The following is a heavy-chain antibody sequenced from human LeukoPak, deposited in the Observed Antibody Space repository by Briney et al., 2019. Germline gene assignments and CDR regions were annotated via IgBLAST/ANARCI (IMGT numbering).Heavy chain of an antibody. V-gene: IGHV3-74*01. Sequence: GGSLRLSCAASGSTFSSYWMHWVRQPPGKGLVWVSRIDTDGSSATYADSVKGRFTISRDNAKNTVYLQMNSLRVEDTGVYYCASALTAVTPHFHCWGQGALVTVSS. CDR3: ASALTAVTPHFHC. D-gene: IGHD4-17*01. CDR1: GSTFSSYW. J-gene: IGHJ4*02. CDR2: IDTDGSSA.